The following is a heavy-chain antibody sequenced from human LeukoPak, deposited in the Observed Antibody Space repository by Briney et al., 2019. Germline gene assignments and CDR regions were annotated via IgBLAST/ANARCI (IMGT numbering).Heavy chain of an antibody. J-gene: IGHJ4*02. Sequence: NTSETLSLTCTVSGGSISSYYWSWIRQPPGKGLEWIGYIYYSGSTNYNPSLKSRVTISVDTSKNQFSLKLSSVTAADTAVYYCARASYGTGAFDYWGQGTLVTVSS. CDR2: IYYSGST. V-gene: IGHV4-59*01. D-gene: IGHD3-10*01. CDR3: ARASYGTGAFDY. CDR1: GGSISSYY.